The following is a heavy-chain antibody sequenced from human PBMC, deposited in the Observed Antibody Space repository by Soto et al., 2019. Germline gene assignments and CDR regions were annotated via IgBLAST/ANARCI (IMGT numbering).Heavy chain of an antibody. Sequence: QVQLVQSGAEVRKPGASVRISCKTSGYAFTPYYIHWVRQAPGQGLEWMGVINPNGGSTTYAQKFQGRVSMTLDTSTTTVNMELSSLRFADTAIYYCARESVRRFCFDYWGQGTLVTVSS. CDR1: GYAFTPYY. V-gene: IGHV1-46*03. J-gene: IGHJ4*02. D-gene: IGHD3-3*01. CDR2: INPNGGST. CDR3: ARESVRRFCFDY.